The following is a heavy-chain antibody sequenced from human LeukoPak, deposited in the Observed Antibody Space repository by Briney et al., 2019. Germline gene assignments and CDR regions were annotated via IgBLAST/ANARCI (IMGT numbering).Heavy chain of an antibody. CDR2: ISYDGSNK. CDR1: GFTFSSYG. Sequence: GRSLRLSCAASGFTFSSYGMHWVRQAPGKGLEWVAVISYDGSNKYYADSVKGRFTISRDNSKNTLYLQMNSLRAEDTAVYNCAKDYPGSHHDYGGNSFDYWGQGTLVTVSS. V-gene: IGHV3-30*18. D-gene: IGHD4-23*01. J-gene: IGHJ4*02. CDR3: AKDYPGSHHDYGGNSFDY.